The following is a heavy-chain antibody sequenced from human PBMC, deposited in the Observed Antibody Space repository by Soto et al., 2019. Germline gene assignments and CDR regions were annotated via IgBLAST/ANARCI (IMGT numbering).Heavy chain of an antibody. V-gene: IGHV3-53*02. CDR2: VYSGGAT. J-gene: IGHJ4*02. D-gene: IGHD3-10*01. CDR3: ARVPGRL. CDR1: GFSVSRNY. Sequence: QLVETGGGLIQPGTSLTLSCAASGFSVSRNYMNWVRQVPGKGLEWVSFVYSGGATFYADSVMGRFILSRDDSQNTMYLQMNNLRAEDTAVYYCARVPGRLWGRGTLVTVAS.